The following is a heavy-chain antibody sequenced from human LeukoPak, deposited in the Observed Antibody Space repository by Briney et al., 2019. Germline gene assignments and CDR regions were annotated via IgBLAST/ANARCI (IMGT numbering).Heavy chain of an antibody. J-gene: IGHJ4*02. D-gene: IGHD2-15*01. CDR3: ARDKRGRETWGFDY. Sequence: ASVKVSCKASGYTFTSYGISWVRQAPGQGLEWMGWISAYNGNTNYAQKLQGRVTMTTDTSTSTAYMELRSLRSDDTAVYYCARDKRGRETWGFDYWGQGTLVTVSS. CDR2: ISAYNGNT. V-gene: IGHV1-18*01. CDR1: GYTFTSYG.